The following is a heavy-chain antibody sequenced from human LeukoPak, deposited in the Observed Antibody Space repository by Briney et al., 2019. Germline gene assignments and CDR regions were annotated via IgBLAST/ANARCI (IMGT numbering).Heavy chain of an antibody. CDR1: GFTFSSYA. D-gene: IGHD3-10*01. CDR3: ARVRGEDYFDY. Sequence: GRSLRLSCAASGFTFSSYAMHWVRQAPGKGLEWVAVISYDGSNKYYADSVKGRFTISRDNSKNTLYLQMNSLRAEDTAVYYCARVRGEDYFDYWGQGTLVTVSS. J-gene: IGHJ4*02. V-gene: IGHV3-30-3*01. CDR2: ISYDGSNK.